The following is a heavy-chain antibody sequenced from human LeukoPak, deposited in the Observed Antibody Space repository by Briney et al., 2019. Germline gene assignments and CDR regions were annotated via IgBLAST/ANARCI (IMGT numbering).Heavy chain of an antibody. J-gene: IGHJ3*02. V-gene: IGHV5-51*01. CDR3: TRHAWGRREAFDI. CDR2: IYPGDSDT. D-gene: IGHD7-27*01. Sequence: PGGSLRLSCKGSGYSFTTYWIGWVRQLPGKGLEWMGIIYPGDSDTRYSPSFQGQVTISADKSISAAYLQWSSLKASDTAMYYCTRHAWGRREAFDIWGQGTMVTVSS. CDR1: GYSFTTYW.